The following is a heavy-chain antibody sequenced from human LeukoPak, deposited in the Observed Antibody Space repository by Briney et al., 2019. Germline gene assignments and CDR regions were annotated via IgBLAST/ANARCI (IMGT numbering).Heavy chain of an antibody. Sequence: SETLSLTCTVSGGSISSYYWRWIRQPPGKGLEWIGYIYYSGSTNYNPSLKSRVTISVDRSKNQFSLKLSSVTAADTAVYYCARADGSYYTLWGQGTLVTVSS. CDR2: IYYSGST. CDR3: ARADGSYYTL. V-gene: IGHV4-59*12. CDR1: GGSISSYY. J-gene: IGHJ4*02. D-gene: IGHD1-26*01.